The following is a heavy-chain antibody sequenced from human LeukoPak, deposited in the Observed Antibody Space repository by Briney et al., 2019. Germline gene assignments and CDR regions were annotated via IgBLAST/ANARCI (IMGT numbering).Heavy chain of an antibody. CDR2: ISAYNGNT. Sequence: XGYTFTSYXXXXXRQAXGQGLXXXXWISAYNGNTNYAQKLQGRVTMTTDTSTSTAYMELRSLRSDDTAVYYCARESSSWYRDFDYWGQGTLVTVSS. V-gene: IGHV1-18*01. CDR1: GYTFTSYX. J-gene: IGHJ4*02. CDR3: ARESSSWYRDFDY. D-gene: IGHD6-13*01.